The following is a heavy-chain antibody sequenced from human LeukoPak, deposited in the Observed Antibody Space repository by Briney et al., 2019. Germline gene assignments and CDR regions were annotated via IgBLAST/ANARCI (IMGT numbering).Heavy chain of an antibody. J-gene: IGHJ4*02. CDR2: IYYSGST. CDR3: ARHNSSPYYFDY. CDR1: GGSISSYY. Sequence: SETLSLTRTVSGGSISSYYWSWIRQPPGKGLEWIGYIYYSGSTNYNPSLKSRVTVSVDTSKNQFSLKLSSVTAADTAVYYCARHNSSPYYFDYWGQGTLVTVSS. D-gene: IGHD2/OR15-2a*01. V-gene: IGHV4-59*01.